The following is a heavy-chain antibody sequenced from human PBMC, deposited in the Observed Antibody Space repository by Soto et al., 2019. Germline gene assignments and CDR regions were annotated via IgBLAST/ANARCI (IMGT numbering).Heavy chain of an antibody. CDR1: GGSISGINW. CDR3: ARFGGGMDV. Sequence: QVQLQESGPGLVKHSGTLSLTCAVSGGSISGINWWSWVRQPPGKGLEWIGEVYHSGTTNYNPSLKIRVTISVDKSKNQFSLQLSSVTAADTAVYYCARFGGGMDVWGQGTTVTVSS. D-gene: IGHD3-10*01. CDR2: VYHSGTT. V-gene: IGHV4-4*02. J-gene: IGHJ6*02.